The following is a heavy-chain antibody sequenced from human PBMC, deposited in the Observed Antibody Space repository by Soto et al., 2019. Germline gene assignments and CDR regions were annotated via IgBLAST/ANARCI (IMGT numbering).Heavy chain of an antibody. CDR1: GDSVSNNSVA. D-gene: IGHD3-10*01. V-gene: IGHV6-1*01. J-gene: IGHJ4*02. CDR3: ARTLRGRGVKYFDD. Sequence: TLSLTCAISGDSVSNNSVAWNWVRQSPSRGLEWLGRTYYRSKWHYDYAPSVRSRITINPDTSKNHFSLQLNSVSPEDAAVYYCARTLRGRGVKYFDDWGQGTLVTVSS. CDR2: TYYRSKWHY.